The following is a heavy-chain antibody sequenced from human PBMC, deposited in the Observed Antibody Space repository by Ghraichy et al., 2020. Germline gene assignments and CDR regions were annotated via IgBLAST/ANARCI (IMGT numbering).Heavy chain of an antibody. J-gene: IGHJ4*02. CDR1: GFSLSDFG. CDR2: ISGSSSTI. D-gene: IGHD7-27*01. Sequence: GGSLRLSCAASGFSLSDFGMNWVRQTPGKGLEWLSYISGSSSTIYYADSVKGRFTISRDNAKNSLYLQMNSLRDEDTAFYYCARESNWGSAYWGQGTLVTVSS. CDR3: ARESNWGSAY. V-gene: IGHV3-48*02.